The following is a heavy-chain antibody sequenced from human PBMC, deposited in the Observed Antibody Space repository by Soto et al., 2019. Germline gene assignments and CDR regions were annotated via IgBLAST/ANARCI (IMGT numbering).Heavy chain of an antibody. CDR2: INHSGST. J-gene: IGHJ6*02. CDR3: ARGPTYYDFWSGYGPHYYSGMDV. V-gene: IGHV4-34*01. CDR1: GGSFSGYY. Sequence: SETLSLTCAVYGGSFSGYYWSWIRQPPGKGLEWIGEINHSGSTNYNPSLKSRVTISVDTSKNQFSLKLSSVTAADTAVYYCARGPTYYDFWSGYGPHYYSGMDVWGQGTTVTVSS. D-gene: IGHD3-3*01.